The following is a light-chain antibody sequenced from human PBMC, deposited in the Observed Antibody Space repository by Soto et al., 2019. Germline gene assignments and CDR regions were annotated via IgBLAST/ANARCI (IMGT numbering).Light chain of an antibody. CDR3: QQYVTSSPRT. CDR2: GAS. CDR1: QSVSSN. Sequence: EIVMTQSPATLSVSPGERATLSCRASQSVSSNLAWYQQKPGQAPRLLIYGASTRATGIPARFSGSGSGTECTLTITRLEPEDFAVYYCQQYVTSSPRTFGQGTKVDIK. J-gene: IGKJ1*01. V-gene: IGKV3-15*01.